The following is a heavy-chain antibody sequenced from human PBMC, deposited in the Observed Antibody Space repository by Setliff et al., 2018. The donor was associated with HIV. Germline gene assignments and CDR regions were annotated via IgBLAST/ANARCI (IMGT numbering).Heavy chain of an antibody. V-gene: IGHV3-23*01. CDR3: AKDRRGITGTKSCAWFDP. Sequence: GGSLRLSCQASDLAFSSYAMSWVRQAPGKGLEWVSIASPSGGTTYYADSVKGRFTISRDNSKSTLYLQMNSLRAEDTAVYYYAKDRRGITGTKSCAWFDPWGQGTLVTVSS. CDR1: DLAFSSYA. J-gene: IGHJ5*02. D-gene: IGHD1-7*01. CDR2: ASPSGGTT.